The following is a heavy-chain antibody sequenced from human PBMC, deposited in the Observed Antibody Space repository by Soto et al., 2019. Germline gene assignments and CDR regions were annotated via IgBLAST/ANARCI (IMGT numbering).Heavy chain of an antibody. V-gene: IGHV1-69*06. CDR2: IIPIFGTT. CDR3: ARDRGRCSSTSCYRAPPRNWFDP. CDR1: GGTFSSYA. D-gene: IGHD2-2*02. Sequence: SVKVSCKASGGTFSSYAISWARQAPGQGLEWMGGIIPIFGTTNYAQKFQGRVTITADKSTSTAYMELSSLRSEDTAVYYCARDRGRCSSTSCYRAPPRNWFDPWGQGTLVTVSS. J-gene: IGHJ5*02.